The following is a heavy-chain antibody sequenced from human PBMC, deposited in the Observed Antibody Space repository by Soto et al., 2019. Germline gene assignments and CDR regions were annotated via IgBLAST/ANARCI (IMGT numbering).Heavy chain of an antibody. D-gene: IGHD3-10*01. CDR1: GDSISSSGFY. Sequence: SETLSLTCSVSGDSISSSGFYWSWIRQHPGKAPEWIGYIHYTGSTSYNPSLKSRLAISLDASKNQFSLSLGSVTSADTAVYYCARDHRSLGDYYGMDVWGQGTTVTVSS. V-gene: IGHV4-31*03. J-gene: IGHJ6*02. CDR3: ARDHRSLGDYYGMDV. CDR2: IHYTGST.